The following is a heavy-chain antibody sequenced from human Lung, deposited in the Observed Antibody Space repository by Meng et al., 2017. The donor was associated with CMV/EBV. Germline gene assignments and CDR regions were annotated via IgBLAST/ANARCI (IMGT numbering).Heavy chain of an antibody. Sequence: SXTLSLXCTVSGGSVSSGSYYWSWIRQPPGKGLEWIGYIYYSGSTNYNPSLKSRVTISVDTSKNQFSLKLSSVTAADTAVYYCARGFRGGYYYYYGMDGXGQGXTVTASS. CDR3: ARGFRGGYYYYYGMDG. V-gene: IGHV4-61*01. D-gene: IGHD2-15*01. CDR2: IYYSGST. CDR1: GGSVSSGSYY. J-gene: IGHJ6*02.